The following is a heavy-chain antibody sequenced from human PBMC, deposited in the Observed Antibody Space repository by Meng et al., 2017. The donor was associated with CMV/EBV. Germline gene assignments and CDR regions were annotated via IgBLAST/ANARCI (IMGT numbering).Heavy chain of an antibody. V-gene: IGHV1-69*10. D-gene: IGHD2-2*01. CDR3: AIQLGYCSSTSCERDFDY. CDR1: VGTFSSYA. CDR2: IIPILGIA. J-gene: IGHJ4*02. Sequence: SVKVSCKASVGTFSSYAISWVRQAPGQGLEWMGGIIPILGIANYAQKFQGRVTITADKSTSTAYMELSSLRSEDTAGYYCAIQLGYCSSTSCERDFDYWGQRTLVTVSS.